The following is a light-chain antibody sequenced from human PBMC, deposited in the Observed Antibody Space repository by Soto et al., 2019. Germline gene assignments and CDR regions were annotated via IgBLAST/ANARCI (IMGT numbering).Light chain of an antibody. Sequence: ESVLTQSPVTLSWSPGERATLSCRASQSVSSSYLAWYQQKPGQAPRLLIYGASSRATGIPDRFSGSGSGTDFTLTISRLEPEDFAVYYCQQYGNSRAFGQGTKVDIK. V-gene: IGKV3-20*01. CDR2: GAS. CDR1: QSVSSSY. CDR3: QQYGNSRA. J-gene: IGKJ1*01.